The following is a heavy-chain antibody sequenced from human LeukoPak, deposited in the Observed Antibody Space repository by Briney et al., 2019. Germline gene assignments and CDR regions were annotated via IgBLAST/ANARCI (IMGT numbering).Heavy chain of an antibody. CDR2: IIPILGIA. CDR1: GGTFSSYA. D-gene: IGHD3-22*01. V-gene: IGHV1-69*04. J-gene: IGHJ4*02. Sequence: ASVKVSCKASGGTFSSYAISLVRQAPGQGLEWMGRIIPILGIANYAQKFQGRVTITADKSTSTAYMELSSLRSEDTAVYYCASRRYYYDSSGYYLDYWGQGTLVTVSS. CDR3: ASRRYYYDSSGYYLDY.